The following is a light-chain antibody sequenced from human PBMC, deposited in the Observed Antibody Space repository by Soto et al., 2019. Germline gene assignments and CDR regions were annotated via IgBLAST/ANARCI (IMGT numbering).Light chain of an antibody. J-gene: IGKJ4*01. CDR2: DAS. Sequence: DIMLTQSPATLSLSPGESATLSCRASQSLGHFLVWYQQKAGQPPRLLIPDASKRATGIPFRFSGSGSGTYVTLTISSLEPEDSAVYFCQQRINWPVSFGGGKTVESK. V-gene: IGKV3-11*01. CDR1: QSLGHF. CDR3: QQRINWPVS.